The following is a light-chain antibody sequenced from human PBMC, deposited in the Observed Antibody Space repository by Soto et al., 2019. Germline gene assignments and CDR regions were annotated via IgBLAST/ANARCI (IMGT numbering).Light chain of an antibody. V-gene: IGKV2-28*01. Sequence: DIVMTQSPLSLPVTPGEPASISCRSSQSLLHSNGYNYLDWYLQKPGQSPQLLTYLGSNRASGVPDRFSGSRSGTDFTLKISRVEAEDVGVYYCMQALQTPYTFGQGTKLEIK. CDR3: MQALQTPYT. CDR1: QSLLHSNGYNY. J-gene: IGKJ2*01. CDR2: LGS.